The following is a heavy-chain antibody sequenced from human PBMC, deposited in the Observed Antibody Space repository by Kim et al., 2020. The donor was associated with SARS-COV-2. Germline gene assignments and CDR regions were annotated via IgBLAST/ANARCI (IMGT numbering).Heavy chain of an antibody. CDR3: AGYVTGVYYYGMDV. D-gene: IGHD3-16*01. Sequence: AQKFQGRVTMTRDTSISTAYMELSRLRSDDTAVYYCAGYVTGVYYYGMDVWGQGTTVTVSS. V-gene: IGHV1-2*02. J-gene: IGHJ6*02.